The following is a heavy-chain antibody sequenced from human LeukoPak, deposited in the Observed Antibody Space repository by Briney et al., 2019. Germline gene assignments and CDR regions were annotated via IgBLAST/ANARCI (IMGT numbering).Heavy chain of an antibody. Sequence: KPSETLSLTCTVSGASISSYYWSWIRQPPGKGLEWIGYIYYIGSTNYNPSLKSRVTLSVDRSENQFSLKLSSVTAADTAVYYCARGVVDTAMVLGYYFDYWGQGTLVTVSS. D-gene: IGHD5-18*01. CDR2: IYYIGST. CDR3: ARGVVDTAMVLGYYFDY. V-gene: IGHV4-59*12. J-gene: IGHJ4*02. CDR1: GASISSYY.